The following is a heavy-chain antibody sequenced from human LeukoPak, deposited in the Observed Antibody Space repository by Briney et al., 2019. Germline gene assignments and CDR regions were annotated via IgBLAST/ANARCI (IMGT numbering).Heavy chain of an antibody. CDR3: ARVTDRGFDY. J-gene: IGHJ4*02. V-gene: IGHV1-8*03. CDR2: MNPNSGNT. D-gene: IGHD3-10*01. Sequence: ASVKVSCXASGYTFTSYDINWVRQATGQGLEWMGWMNPNSGNTGYAQKFQGRVTITRNTSISTAYMELSSLRPEDTAVYYCARVTDRGFDYWGQGTLVTVSS. CDR1: GYTFTSYD.